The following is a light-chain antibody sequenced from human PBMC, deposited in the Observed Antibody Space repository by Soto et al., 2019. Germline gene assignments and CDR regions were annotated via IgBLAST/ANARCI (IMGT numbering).Light chain of an antibody. Sequence: QSALTQPASVSGSPGQSITISCTGTGSDVGGYNYVSWYQQHPGKAPKVMIYDVSKRPSGISNRFSGSKSGNTASLTISGLQIEDEADYYCSSYTSGSTRVVVGGGTKLTVL. CDR1: GSDVGGYNY. CDR2: DVS. CDR3: SSYTSGSTRVV. J-gene: IGLJ2*01. V-gene: IGLV2-14*03.